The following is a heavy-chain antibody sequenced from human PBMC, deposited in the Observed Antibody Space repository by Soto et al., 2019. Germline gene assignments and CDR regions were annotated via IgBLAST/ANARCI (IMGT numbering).Heavy chain of an antibody. Sequence: QVQLQESGPGLVKPSGTLSLTCAVSSGSISSSNWWSWVRQPPGKGLEWIGEIYHSGSTNYNPSLKSRVTISVDKSKNRFSLKLSSVTAADTAVYYCASPSRSYYDILTGYIFWGQGTLVTVSS. CDR3: ASPSRSYYDILTGYIF. J-gene: IGHJ4*02. CDR2: IYHSGST. CDR1: SGSISSSNW. V-gene: IGHV4-4*02. D-gene: IGHD3-9*01.